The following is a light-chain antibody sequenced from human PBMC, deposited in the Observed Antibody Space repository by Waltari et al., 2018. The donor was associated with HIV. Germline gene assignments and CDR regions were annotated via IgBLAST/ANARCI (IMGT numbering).Light chain of an antibody. V-gene: IGLV2-14*01. Sequence: QSALTQPASVSGSPGQSITISCTGTSRDVGGSHSVSWYQQHPGKAPKPMIYEVSNRPSGVSDRFSGSKSGNTASLTISGLQAEDEADYYCSSYTSSSTRLFGGGTKLTVL. CDR1: SRDVGGSHS. CDR2: EVS. CDR3: SSYTSSSTRL. J-gene: IGLJ2*01.